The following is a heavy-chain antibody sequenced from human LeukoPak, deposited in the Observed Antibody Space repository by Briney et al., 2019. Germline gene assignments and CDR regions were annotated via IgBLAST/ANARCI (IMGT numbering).Heavy chain of an antibody. J-gene: IGHJ4*02. V-gene: IGHV3-23*01. CDR3: TKEGYYDSSGYFPY. Sequence: GGSLRLSCAASGFTFSSYSMSWVRQAPGKGLEWVSGISGSGGSTYYADSVKGRFTISRDNSKNTLYLQMNSLRAEDTAVYYCTKEGYYDSSGYFPYWGQGTLVTVSS. CDR1: GFTFSSYS. D-gene: IGHD3-22*01. CDR2: ISGSGGST.